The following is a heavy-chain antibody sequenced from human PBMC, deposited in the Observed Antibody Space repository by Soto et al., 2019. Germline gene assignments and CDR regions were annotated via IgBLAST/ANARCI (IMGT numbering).Heavy chain of an antibody. J-gene: IGHJ1*01. Sequence: PVGSLRLSCVASGFIFGDYYMNWIRQSPGKGLEWLSYISSSGSDAKSADSLKGRFSISRDNAKNSVYLQMNRLSAEDTAVYYCVRVRAFFEWFDWGQSTLVNVSS. V-gene: IGHV3-11*06. D-gene: IGHD3-3*02. CDR2: ISSSGSDA. CDR1: GFIFGDYY. CDR3: VRVRAFFEWFD.